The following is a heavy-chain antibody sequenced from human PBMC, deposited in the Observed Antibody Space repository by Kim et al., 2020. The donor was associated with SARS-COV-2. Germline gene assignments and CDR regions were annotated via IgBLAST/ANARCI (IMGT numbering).Heavy chain of an antibody. J-gene: IGHJ6*03. D-gene: IGHD1-26*01. V-gene: IGHV3-21*01. CDR3: ARGEGAKGHYSYYYMDV. CDR2: ISSSSSYI. CDR1: GFTFSSYS. Sequence: GGSPRLSCAASGFTFSSYSMNWVRQAPGKGLEWVSSISSSSSYIYYADSVKGRFTISRDNAKNSLYLQMNSLRADDTAVYYCARGEGAKGHYSYYYMDVWGKGTTVTVSS.